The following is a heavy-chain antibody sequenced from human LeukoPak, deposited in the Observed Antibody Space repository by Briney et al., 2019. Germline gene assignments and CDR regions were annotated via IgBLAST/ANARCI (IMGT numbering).Heavy chain of an antibody. V-gene: IGHV1-3*03. CDR3: ARARYETRIWPKSRYDYYHYMDV. J-gene: IGHJ6*03. CDR2: INAGNGNT. D-gene: IGHD3-3*01. CDR1: GYSFTSHY. Sequence: ASVKVSCKASGYSFTSHYIHWVRQAPGQRLEWMGWINAGNGNTKYSQEFQDRVTITRDTSASTAYMELSSLRSKDMAVYYCARARYETRIWPKSRYDYYHYMDVWGKGTTVTVSS.